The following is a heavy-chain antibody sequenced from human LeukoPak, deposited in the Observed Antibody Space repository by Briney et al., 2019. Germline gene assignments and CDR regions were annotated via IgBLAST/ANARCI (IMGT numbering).Heavy chain of an antibody. CDR1: GGTFSSYA. V-gene: IGHV1-69*06. Sequence: SVKVSCKASGGTFSSYAISWVRQAPGQGLEWMGGIIPIFGTANYAQKFQGRVTITADKSTSTAYMELSSLRSEDTAVYYCARTGGSGWYFDYWGQGTLVTVPS. CDR2: IIPIFGTA. D-gene: IGHD6-19*01. J-gene: IGHJ4*02. CDR3: ARTGGSGWYFDY.